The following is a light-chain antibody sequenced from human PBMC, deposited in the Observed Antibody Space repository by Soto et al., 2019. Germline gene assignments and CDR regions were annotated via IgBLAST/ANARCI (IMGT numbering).Light chain of an antibody. CDR2: AAS. J-gene: IGKJ3*01. CDR1: QGISSY. V-gene: IGKV1-8*01. CDR3: QQHYSYPQT. Sequence: AIRMTQSPSSFSASTGDRVTITCRASQGISSYLAWYQQKPGKAPKLLIYAASTLQSGVPSRFSGSGSGTDFTLTISCLQSEDFATYYCQQHYSYPQTFGPGT.